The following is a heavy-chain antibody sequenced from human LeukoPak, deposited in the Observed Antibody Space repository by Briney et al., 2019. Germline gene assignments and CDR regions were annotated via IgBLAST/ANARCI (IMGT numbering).Heavy chain of an antibody. CDR2: ISGSGGST. J-gene: IGHJ4*02. V-gene: IGHV3-23*01. D-gene: IGHD3-22*01. CDR3: AKGPYDYYDSSGYDLFDY. CDR1: EFTFSSYA. Sequence: GGSLRLSCAASEFTFSSYAMSWVRQAPGKGLEWVSAISGSGGSTYYADSVRGRFTISRDNSKNTLYLQMNSLRAEDTAVYYCAKGPYDYYDSSGYDLFDYWGQGTLVTVSS.